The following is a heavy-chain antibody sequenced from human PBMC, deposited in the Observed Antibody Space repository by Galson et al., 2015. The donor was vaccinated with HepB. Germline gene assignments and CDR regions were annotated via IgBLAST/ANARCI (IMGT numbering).Heavy chain of an antibody. CDR3: AKGYSRSWYSGLGY. D-gene: IGHD6-13*01. CDR1: GFTVSSNY. V-gene: IGHV3-53*01. J-gene: IGHJ4*02. CDR2: IYTGGST. Sequence: SLRLSCAASGFTVSSNYMTWVRQAPGKGLEWVSVIYTGGSTDYADSVRGRFTISRDNSKNTLYLQMNSLRAEDTAVYYRAKGYSRSWYSGLGYWGQGTLVTVSP.